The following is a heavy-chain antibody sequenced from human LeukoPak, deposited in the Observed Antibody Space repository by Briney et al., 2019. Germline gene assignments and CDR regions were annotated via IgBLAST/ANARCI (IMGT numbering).Heavy chain of an antibody. V-gene: IGHV3-30*04. D-gene: IGHD5-12*01. Sequence: GRTLRLSCAASGFTFSSYAMHWDRQAPGKGLEWVALIPYDGSNKYYADSVKGRFTVSRDNAKNSLYLQMNSLRAEDTAVYYCSRGPFSVVATTDFDYWGQGTLVTVSS. J-gene: IGHJ4*02. CDR1: GFTFSSYA. CDR3: SRGPFSVVATTDFDY. CDR2: IPYDGSNK.